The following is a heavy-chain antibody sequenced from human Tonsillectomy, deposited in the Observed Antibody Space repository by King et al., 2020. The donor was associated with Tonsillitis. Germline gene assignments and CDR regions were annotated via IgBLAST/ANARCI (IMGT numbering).Heavy chain of an antibody. D-gene: IGHD3-22*01. J-gene: IGHJ1*01. V-gene: IGHV3-7*01. CDR2: IKQDGSEK. Sequence: VQLVESGGGLVQPGGSLRLSCAASGFTFSSYWMSWVRQAPGKGLEWVANIKQDGSEKYYVDSVKGRFTISRDNAKNSLYLQMNSLRAEDTAVYYCASSPSSGYVLPAEYFQHWGQGTLVTVSS. CDR3: ASSPSSGYVLPAEYFQH. CDR1: GFTFSSYW.